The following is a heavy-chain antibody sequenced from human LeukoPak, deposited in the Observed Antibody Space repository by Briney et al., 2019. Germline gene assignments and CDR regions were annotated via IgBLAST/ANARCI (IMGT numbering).Heavy chain of an antibody. Sequence: GGSLRLSCAASGFTFSSYAMSWVRQAPGKGLEWVSAISGSGGSTYYADSVKGRFTISRDNSKNTLYLQMNSLRAEDTAVYYCAKAVGGDDPLYYYYGMDVWGQGTTVTVSS. J-gene: IGHJ6*02. CDR1: GFTFSSYA. CDR2: ISGSGGST. CDR3: AKAVGGDDPLYYYYGMDV. V-gene: IGHV3-23*01. D-gene: IGHD2-21*01.